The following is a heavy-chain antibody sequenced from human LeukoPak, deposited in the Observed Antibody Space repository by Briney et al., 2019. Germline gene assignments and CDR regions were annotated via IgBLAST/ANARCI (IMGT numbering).Heavy chain of an antibody. CDR3: ATERYNWNSRMDALEF. CDR1: GGTFSSYS. J-gene: IGHJ3*01. D-gene: IGHD1-20*01. Sequence: SVKVSCKASGGTFSSYSISWVRQAPGQGLEWMGRIIRVLGSVTYAQKFQDRLTIIGDKATNTAYMELSSLRSEDTAVYYCATERYNWNSRMDALEFLGQGTMVTVSS. V-gene: IGHV1-69*04. CDR2: IIRVLGSV.